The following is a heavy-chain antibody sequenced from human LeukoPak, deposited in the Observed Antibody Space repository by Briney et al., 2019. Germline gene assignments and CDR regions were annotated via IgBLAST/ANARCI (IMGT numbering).Heavy chain of an antibody. CDR3: ARDGGSGWTYYFDY. D-gene: IGHD6-19*01. Sequence: QTGGSLRLSCAASGFTFSSYGMHWVRQAPGKGLEWVAVIWYGGSNKYYADSVKGRFTISRDNSKNTLYLQMNSLRAEDTAVYYCARDGGSGWTYYFDYWGQGTLVTVSS. CDR1: GFTFSSYG. V-gene: IGHV3-33*01. J-gene: IGHJ4*02. CDR2: IWYGGSNK.